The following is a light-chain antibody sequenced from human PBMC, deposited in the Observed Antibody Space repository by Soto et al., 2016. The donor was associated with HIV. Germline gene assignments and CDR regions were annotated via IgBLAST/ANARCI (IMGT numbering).Light chain of an antibody. V-gene: IGKV1-13*02. CDR3: QQVNSFPWT. CDR2: AAS. J-gene: IGKJ1*01. Sequence: IQMTQSPSSLSASVGDRVTITCRASHGIRSDLGWYQQKPGKAPNLLIHAASSLESGVPSRFSGSASGTDFTLTISSLQPEDFATYYCQQVNSFPWTFGQGTKVEIK. CDR1: HGIRSD.